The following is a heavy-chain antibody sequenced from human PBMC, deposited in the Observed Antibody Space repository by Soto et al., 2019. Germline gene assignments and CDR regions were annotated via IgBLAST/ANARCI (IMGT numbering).Heavy chain of an antibody. D-gene: IGHD2-2*01. Sequence: PGESLKISCKGSGYSFTSYWIGWVRQMPGKGLEWMGIIYPGDSDTRYSPSFQGQVTISADKSISTAYLQWSSLKASDTAMYYCARLVVVPAARYYYYYGMDVWGQGTTVTVSS. CDR2: IYPGDSDT. CDR1: GYSFTSYW. J-gene: IGHJ6*02. CDR3: ARLVVVPAARYYYYYGMDV. V-gene: IGHV5-51*01.